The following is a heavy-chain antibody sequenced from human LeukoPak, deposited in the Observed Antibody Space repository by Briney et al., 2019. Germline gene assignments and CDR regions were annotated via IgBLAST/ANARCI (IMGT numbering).Heavy chain of an antibody. D-gene: IGHD3-22*01. Sequence: SETLSLTCAVSGGSIRRGNWRSGGRPPRGQGRGWIGKIYYSGSTYYNPSLKSRVTISVDTSKNQFSLKLSSVTAADTAVYYCARVSAKMIRAFDIWGQGTMVTVSS. CDR2: IYYSGST. J-gene: IGHJ3*02. CDR3: ARVSAKMIRAFDI. CDR1: GGSIRRGNW. V-gene: IGHV4-4*02.